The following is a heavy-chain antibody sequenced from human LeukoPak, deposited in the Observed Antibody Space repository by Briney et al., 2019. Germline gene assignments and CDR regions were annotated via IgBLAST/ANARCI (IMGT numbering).Heavy chain of an antibody. V-gene: IGHV1-69*13. J-gene: IGHJ4*02. CDR3: ARGQIAVAGNGGYYFDY. Sequence: SVKVSCKASGGTFSSYAISWVRQAPGQGLEWMGGIIPIFGTANYAQKFQGRVTITADESTSTAYMELSSLRSEDTAVYYCARGQIAVAGNGGYYFDYWGQGTLVTVSS. D-gene: IGHD6-19*01. CDR2: IIPIFGTA. CDR1: GGTFSSYA.